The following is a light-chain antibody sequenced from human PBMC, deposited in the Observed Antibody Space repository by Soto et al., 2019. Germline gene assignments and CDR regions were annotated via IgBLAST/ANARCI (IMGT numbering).Light chain of an antibody. CDR1: QSISSW. Sequence: DIQMTQSPSTLSASVGDRVIIACRASQSISSWLAWYQQKPGKAPKLLIYKASSLKSGVPSRFSGSGSGTEFTLTISSLQPDDFATYYCQQYSSYAWTFGQGTKVDI. CDR3: QQYSSYAWT. V-gene: IGKV1-5*03. J-gene: IGKJ1*01. CDR2: KAS.